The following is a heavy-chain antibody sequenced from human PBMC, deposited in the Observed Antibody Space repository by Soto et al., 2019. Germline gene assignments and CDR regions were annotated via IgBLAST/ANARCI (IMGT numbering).Heavy chain of an antibody. D-gene: IGHD3-3*01. Sequence: ASVKGSCNASGYTFTSYGISWVRQAPGQGLEWMGWISAYNGNTNYAQKLQGRVTMTTDTSTSTAYMELRSLRSDDTAVYYCARNFITIFGVANYYMDYWAQGTLVSVSS. CDR1: GYTFTSYG. CDR2: ISAYNGNT. J-gene: IGHJ4*02. CDR3: ARNFITIFGVANYYMDY. V-gene: IGHV1-18*04.